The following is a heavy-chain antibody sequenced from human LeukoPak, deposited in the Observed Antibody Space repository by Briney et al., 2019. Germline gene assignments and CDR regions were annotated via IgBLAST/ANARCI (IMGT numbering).Heavy chain of an antibody. CDR3: AKEGRSLQTY. V-gene: IGHV3-7*03. D-gene: IGHD5-24*01. J-gene: IGHJ4*02. Sequence: PGGSLRLSCAASGFTFTNYWMSWVRLAPGKGLEWVANIKEDGTGTYYVDSVKGRFTISRDNAKNSLYLQMNSLRVEDTAVYYCAKEGRSLQTYWGQGTLVTVSS. CDR1: GFTFTNYW. CDR2: IKEDGTGT.